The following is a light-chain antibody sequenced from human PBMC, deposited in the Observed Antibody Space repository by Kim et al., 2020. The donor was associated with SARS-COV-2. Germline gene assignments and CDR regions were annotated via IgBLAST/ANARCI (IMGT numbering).Light chain of an antibody. V-gene: IGLV1-44*01. Sequence: GQRVTFSCSGSTSNIGSNTVNWYHQLPGTAPKLLIYSNNQRPSGVPDRFSGSKSGTSASLAISGLQSDDEADYYCATWDDSLNGWVFGGGTKLTVL. J-gene: IGLJ3*02. CDR3: ATWDDSLNGWV. CDR1: TSNIGSNT. CDR2: SNN.